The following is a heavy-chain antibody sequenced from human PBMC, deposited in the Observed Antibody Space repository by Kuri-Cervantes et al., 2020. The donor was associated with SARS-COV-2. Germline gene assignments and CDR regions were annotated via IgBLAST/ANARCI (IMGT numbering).Heavy chain of an antibody. J-gene: IGHJ4*02. Sequence: GGSLRLSCAASGFTFSSYWMSWVRQAPGKGLEWVDNIKQDGSEKYYVDSVKGRFTISRDNAKNSLYLQMNSLRAEDTAVYYCARESLSPSRGTVGATVDFDYWGQGTLVTVSS. CDR3: ARESLSPSRGTVGATVDFDY. V-gene: IGHV3-7*01. CDR2: IKQDGSEK. D-gene: IGHD1-26*01. CDR1: GFTFSSYW.